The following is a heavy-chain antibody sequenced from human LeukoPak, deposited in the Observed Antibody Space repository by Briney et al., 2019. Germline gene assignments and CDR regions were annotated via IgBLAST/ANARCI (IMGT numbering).Heavy chain of an antibody. V-gene: IGHV3-74*01. CDR1: GFILSNYW. CDR3: ARDGISCTGGHCYFAS. CDR2: INNDGSST. Sequence: SGGSLRLSCATSGFILSNYWMHWARQAPGKGLVWVSRINNDGSSTTYADSVKGRFTISRDNARNTLYLQMNGLRAEDTAVYYCARDGISCTGGHCYFASWGQGTLVTVSS. D-gene: IGHD2-8*02. J-gene: IGHJ4*02.